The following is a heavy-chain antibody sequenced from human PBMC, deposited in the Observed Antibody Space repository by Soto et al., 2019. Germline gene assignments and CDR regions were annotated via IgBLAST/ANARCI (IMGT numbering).Heavy chain of an antibody. CDR1: GFTFSSYG. Sequence: GGSLRLSCAASGFTFSSYGMHWVRQAPGKGLEWVAVIWYDGSNKYYADSVKGRFTISRDNSKNTLYLQMNSLRAGDTAVYYCAREGRFVVVTAFAFDIWGQGTMVTVSS. V-gene: IGHV3-33*01. CDR3: AREGRFVVVTAFAFDI. D-gene: IGHD2-21*02. J-gene: IGHJ3*02. CDR2: IWYDGSNK.